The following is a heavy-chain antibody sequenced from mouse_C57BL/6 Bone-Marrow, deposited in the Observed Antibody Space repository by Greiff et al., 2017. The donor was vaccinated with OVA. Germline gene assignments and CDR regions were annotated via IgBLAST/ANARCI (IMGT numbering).Heavy chain of an antibody. V-gene: IGHV5-6*01. CDR2: ISSGGSYT. Sequence: EVKLMESGGDLVKPGGSLKLSCAASGFTFSSYGMSWVRQTPDKRLEWVATISSGGSYTYYPDSVKGRFTISRDNATNTLYLQLSSLKSEDTAMYYCARSHYYGSSDYWGQGTTLTVSS. J-gene: IGHJ2*01. D-gene: IGHD1-1*01. CDR3: ARSHYYGSSDY. CDR1: GFTFSSYG.